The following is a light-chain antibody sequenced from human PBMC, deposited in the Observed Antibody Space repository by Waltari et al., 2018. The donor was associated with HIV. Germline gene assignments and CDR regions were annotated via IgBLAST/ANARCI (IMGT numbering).Light chain of an antibody. CDR1: SGNIASDY. J-gene: IGLJ3*02. CDR3: QSFDSTNQV. CDR2: EDK. V-gene: IGLV6-57*01. Sequence: FMLTQPHSVSESPGKTVTISCTRSSGNIASDYVQWYQQRPGSSPTTVIYEDKHRPSVVPDLFSGSIDSSSNSASLTISGLKTEDEADYYCQSFDSTNQVFGGGTKLTVL.